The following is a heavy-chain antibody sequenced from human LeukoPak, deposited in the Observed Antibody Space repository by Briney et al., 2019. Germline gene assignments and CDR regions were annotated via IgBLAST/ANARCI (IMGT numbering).Heavy chain of an antibody. J-gene: IGHJ2*01. V-gene: IGHV5-51*01. CDR3: ARLAGDMYYFGSGSYPNWYFDL. D-gene: IGHD3-10*01. CDR1: GYSFTMYW. CDR2: LYPGDSDI. Sequence: GESLKISCKGSGYSFTMYWIGWGRQMPGKGLEWMGILYPGDSDITYSPSFQGQVTISVDKSMSTAYLQWSSLKVSDTAMYYCARLAGDMYYFGSGSYPNWYFDLWGRGTLVTVSS.